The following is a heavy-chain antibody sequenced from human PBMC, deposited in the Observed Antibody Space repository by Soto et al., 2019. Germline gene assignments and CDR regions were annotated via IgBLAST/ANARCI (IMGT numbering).Heavy chain of an antibody. D-gene: IGHD2-15*01. CDR1: GYSLSTSGVG. CDR2: IYWNDDK. Sequence: SGPTLVNPTQTLTLTCTFSGYSLSTSGVGVGWIRQPPGKALEWLALIYWNDDKHYSPSLKSRLTITKDTSKNQVVLTMTNVGPADTATYYCARIRRSCRGNVCYSLPNDYWGPGILVTVSS. CDR3: ARIRRSCRGNVCYSLPNDY. V-gene: IGHV2-5*01. J-gene: IGHJ4*02.